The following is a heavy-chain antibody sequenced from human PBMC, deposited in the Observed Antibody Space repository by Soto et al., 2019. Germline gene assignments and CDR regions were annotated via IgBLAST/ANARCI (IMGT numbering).Heavy chain of an antibody. CDR3: AKGRYFDWFGGYDI. Sequence: EVQLLESGGGLVQPGGSLRLSCAASGFTFSSYAMSWVRQAPGKGLEWVSGISSSGGSTYYADSVKGRFTISRDNSKNTLYVQMNSLRAEDTAVYYCAKGRYFDWFGGYDIWGQGTMVTVSS. D-gene: IGHD3-9*01. CDR1: GFTFSSYA. CDR2: ISSSGGST. J-gene: IGHJ3*02. V-gene: IGHV3-23*01.